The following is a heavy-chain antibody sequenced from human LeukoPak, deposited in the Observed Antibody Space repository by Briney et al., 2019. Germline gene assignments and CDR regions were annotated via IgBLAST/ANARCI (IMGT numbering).Heavy chain of an antibody. CDR2: ISGSGGST. CDR3: VRGAYSSSWLNFDY. J-gene: IGHJ4*02. V-gene: IGHV3-23*01. D-gene: IGHD6-13*01. CDR1: GFTFSSYA. Sequence: PGGSLRLSCAASGFTFSSYAMSWVRQAPRKGLEWVSAISGSGGSTYYADSVKGRFTVSRDNSKNTLYLQMNSLRAEDTAVYYCVRGAYSSSWLNFDYWGQGTLVTVSS.